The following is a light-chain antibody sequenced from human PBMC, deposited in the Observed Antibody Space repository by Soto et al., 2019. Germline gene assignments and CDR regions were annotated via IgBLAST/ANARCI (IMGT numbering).Light chain of an antibody. CDR3: QQYDIPPST. CDR2: DVS. Sequence: DIQMTQSPASLSASVGDRVTISCQASQDISRYLNWYQHKPGRAPQLLINDVSTLETGVPSRFSATGSGTGFTLTINGLQPEDLATYYCQQYDIPPSTFGGGTKVAIK. CDR1: QDISRY. J-gene: IGKJ4*01. V-gene: IGKV1-33*01.